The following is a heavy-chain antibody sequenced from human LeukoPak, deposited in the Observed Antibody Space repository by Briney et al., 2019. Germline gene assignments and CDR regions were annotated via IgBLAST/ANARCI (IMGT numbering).Heavy chain of an antibody. Sequence: GGSLRLSCAASGFTFSSYSMNWVRQAPGKGLEWVSSISSSSTYIYYADSVKGRFTISRDNAKNSLFLQMNSLRAEDTAVYYCVREEAAALDYWGQGILVTVSS. CDR1: GFTFSSYS. D-gene: IGHD6-25*01. CDR2: ISSSSTYI. J-gene: IGHJ4*02. V-gene: IGHV3-21*01. CDR3: VREEAAALDY.